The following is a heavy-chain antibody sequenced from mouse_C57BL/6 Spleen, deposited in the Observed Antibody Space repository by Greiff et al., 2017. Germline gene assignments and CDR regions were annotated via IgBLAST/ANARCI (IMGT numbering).Heavy chain of an antibody. J-gene: IGHJ4*01. D-gene: IGHD1-1*01. CDR2: IDPEDGET. CDR3: ARLREGYYYAMDY. Sequence: VHVKQSGAELVKPGASVKLSCTASGFNIKDYYMHWVKQRTEQGLEWIGRIDPEDGETKYAPKFQGKATITADTSSNTAYLQLSSLTSEDTAVYYCARLREGYYYAMDYWGQGTSVTVSS. V-gene: IGHV14-2*01. CDR1: GFNIKDYY.